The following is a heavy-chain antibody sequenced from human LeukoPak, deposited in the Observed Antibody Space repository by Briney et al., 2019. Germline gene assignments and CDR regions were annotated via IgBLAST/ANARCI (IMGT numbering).Heavy chain of an antibody. D-gene: IGHD3-10*01. Sequence: GGSLRLPCAASGLTFYDQDMHWVRQAPGTGLEGVSFSGNDGSTYFRDSVRGRFTISRDISKNSLFLANGRLGTEDAALSLCASQTKYYSGSAGSYWGAFDLWGQGTMVTVSS. CDR2: FSGNDGST. J-gene: IGHJ3*01. CDR3: ASQTKYYSGSAGSYWGAFDL. CDR1: GLTFYDQD. V-gene: IGHV3-43*02.